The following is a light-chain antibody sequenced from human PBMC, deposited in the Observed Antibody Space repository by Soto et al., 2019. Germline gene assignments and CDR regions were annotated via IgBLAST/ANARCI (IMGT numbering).Light chain of an antibody. J-gene: IGKJ1*01. CDR2: KAS. CDR3: QQYNSYPWT. V-gene: IGKV1-5*03. CDR1: QTISSW. Sequence: DIQMTQSPSTLSASVGDRVTITCRASQTISSWLAWYQQKPGKAPKLLIYKASSIESGVPSRFSGSESGTEFTLTISSLQSDDFATYYCQQYNSYPWTFGQGTRVEIK.